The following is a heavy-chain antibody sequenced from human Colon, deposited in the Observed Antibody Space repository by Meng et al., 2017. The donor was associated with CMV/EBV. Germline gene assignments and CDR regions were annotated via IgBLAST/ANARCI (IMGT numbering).Heavy chain of an antibody. CDR1: GGSFSGYY. Sequence: SETLSLTCAVYGGSFSGYYWSWTRQPPGKGLEWIGEINHSGSTNYNPSLKSRVTISVDTSKNQFSLKLSSVTAADTAVYYCARTRLQHNWFDPWGQGTLVTVSS. CDR3: ARTRLQHNWFDP. D-gene: IGHD4-11*01. J-gene: IGHJ5*02. V-gene: IGHV4-34*01. CDR2: INHSGST.